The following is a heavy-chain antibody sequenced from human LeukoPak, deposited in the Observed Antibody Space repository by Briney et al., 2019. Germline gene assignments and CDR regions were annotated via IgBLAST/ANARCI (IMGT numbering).Heavy chain of an antibody. CDR2: ISYDGSNK. J-gene: IGHJ6*02. CDR3: ARDLDYYGMDV. V-gene: IGHV3-30*04. CDR1: GFTFSSYA. Sequence: GGSLRLSCAASGFTFSSYAMHWVRQAPGKGLEWVAVISYDGSNKYYADSVKGRFTISRDNSKNALYLQMNSLRAEDTAVYYCARDLDYYGMDVWGQGTTVTVSS.